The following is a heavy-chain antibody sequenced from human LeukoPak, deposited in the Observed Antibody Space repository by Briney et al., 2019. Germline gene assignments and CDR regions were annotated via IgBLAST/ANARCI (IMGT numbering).Heavy chain of an antibody. CDR2: TYYRTKWYD. J-gene: IGHJ4*02. D-gene: IGHD6-19*01. CDR3: ARGGSGASVADFHY. Sequence: SQTLSLTCAISGDSVSSNSAAWNWIRLSPSRGLEWLGRTYYRTKWYDDCAVSVKSRITINSDTSRNQFSLQLNSVTPEDTAVYYCARGGSGASVADFHYWGQGALVTVSS. CDR1: GDSVSSNSAA. V-gene: IGHV6-1*01.